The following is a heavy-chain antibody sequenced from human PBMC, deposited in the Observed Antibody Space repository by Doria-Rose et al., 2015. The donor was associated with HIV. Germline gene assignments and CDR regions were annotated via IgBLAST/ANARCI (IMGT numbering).Heavy chain of an antibody. J-gene: IGHJ4*02. V-gene: IGHV3-7*05. CDR3: TGETYYFDY. CDR2: IKEDGSEK. CDR1: GLTFSRLW. Sequence: VQVVDSGGGLVQTGWSLSLSCTVSGLTFSRLWMSWVRQAPGKGLEWVANIKEDGSEKKYVDSVKGRFTISRDNAKNSVYLQMNSLRAEDTAVYYCTGETYYFDYWGQGRLVIVSS. D-gene: IGHD3-16*01.